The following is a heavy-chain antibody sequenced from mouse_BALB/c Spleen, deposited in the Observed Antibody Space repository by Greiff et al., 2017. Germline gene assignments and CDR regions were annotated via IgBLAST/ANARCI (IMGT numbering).Heavy chain of an antibody. CDR2: ISTYYGDA. J-gene: IGHJ2*01. CDR1: GYTFTDYA. Sequence: QVQLQQSGAELVRPGVSVNISCKASGYTFTDYAMHWVKQSHAKSLEWIGVISTYYGDASYNQKFKGKATMTVDKSSSTAYMELARLTSEDSAIFYCARGDYYGSHYFDYWGQGTTLTVSS. V-gene: IGHV1S137*01. CDR3: ARGDYYGSHYFDY. D-gene: IGHD1-1*01.